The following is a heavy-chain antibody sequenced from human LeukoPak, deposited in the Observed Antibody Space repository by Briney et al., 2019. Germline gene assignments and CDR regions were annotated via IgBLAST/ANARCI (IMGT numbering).Heavy chain of an antibody. V-gene: IGHV4-59*01. D-gene: IGHD5-12*01. CDR1: GHSISSSY. Sequence: SETLSLTCTVSGHSISSSYWNWLGHPPGKGLEWIGYIFYSGSTNYNPSLRSRVTISVDTSKNQVSLILSSVTAADTAVYYCSRGRAAAFDVWGQGTMVTVSS. CDR3: SRGRAAAFDV. J-gene: IGHJ3*01. CDR2: IFYSGST.